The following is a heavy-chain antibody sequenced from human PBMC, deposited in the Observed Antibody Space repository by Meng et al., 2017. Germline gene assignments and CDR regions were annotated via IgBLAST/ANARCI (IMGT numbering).Heavy chain of an antibody. CDR1: GYSISSGYY. J-gene: IGHJ5*02. CDR2: IYHSGST. D-gene: IGHD2-15*01. V-gene: IGHV4-38-2*02. CDR3: ARAGYCSGGSCKTGWFDP. Sequence: SETLSLTCTVSGYSISSGYYWGWIRQPPGKGLEWIGSIYHSGSTYYNPSLKSRVTISVDTSKNQFSLKLSSVTAADTAVYYCARAGYCSGGSCKTGWFDPWGQGTRVTVSS.